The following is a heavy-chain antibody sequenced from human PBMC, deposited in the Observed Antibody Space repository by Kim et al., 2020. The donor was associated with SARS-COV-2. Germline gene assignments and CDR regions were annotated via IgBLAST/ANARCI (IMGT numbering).Heavy chain of an antibody. CDR3: ARRTAGLDY. Sequence: WDNDYAVSVKSRITINPDTSKNQFSLQLNSVTPEDTAVYYCARRTAGLDYWGQGTLVTVSS. CDR2: WDN. J-gene: IGHJ4*02. V-gene: IGHV6-1*01. D-gene: IGHD6-13*01.